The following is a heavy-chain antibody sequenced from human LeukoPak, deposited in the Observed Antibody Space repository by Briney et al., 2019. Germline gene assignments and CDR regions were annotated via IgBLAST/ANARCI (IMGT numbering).Heavy chain of an antibody. CDR1: GGTFSSYA. Sequence: SVKVSCKASGGTFSSYAISWVRQAPGQGLEWMGRIIPIFGIANYAQKFQGRVTITADKSTSTAYMELSSLRSEDTAVYYCARDPIITPSFDYWGQGTLVTVSS. J-gene: IGHJ4*02. V-gene: IGHV1-69*04. CDR3: ARDPIITPSFDY. CDR2: IIPIFGIA. D-gene: IGHD1-14*01.